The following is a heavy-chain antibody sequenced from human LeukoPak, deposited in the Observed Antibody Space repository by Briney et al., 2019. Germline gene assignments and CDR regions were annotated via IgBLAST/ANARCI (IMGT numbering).Heavy chain of an antibody. CDR1: GGSFSVYY. Sequence: SETLSLTCAVYGGSFSVYYWSWIRQPPGKGLEWIGYIYYSGSTYYNPSLKSRVTISVDTSKNQFSLKLSSVTAADTAVYYCARDRHSYTIWDAFDIWGQGTMVTVSS. D-gene: IGHD3-9*01. V-gene: IGHV4-34*09. CDR3: ARDRHSYTIWDAFDI. CDR2: IYYSGST. J-gene: IGHJ3*02.